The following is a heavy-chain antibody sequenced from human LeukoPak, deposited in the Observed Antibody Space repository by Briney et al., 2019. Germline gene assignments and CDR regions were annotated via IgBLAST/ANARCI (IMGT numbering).Heavy chain of an antibody. CDR2: IYHSGST. CDR1: GHSVSSGYY. CDR3: ARERSGYGLFDY. Sequence: SETLSLTCTVSGHSVSSGYYWGWIREPPGKGLEWIGSIYHSGSTYYNPSLKSRVTISVDTSKNQFSLKLSSVTAADTAVYYCARERSGYGLFDYWGQGTLVTVSS. J-gene: IGHJ4*02. D-gene: IGHD3-22*01. V-gene: IGHV4-38-2*02.